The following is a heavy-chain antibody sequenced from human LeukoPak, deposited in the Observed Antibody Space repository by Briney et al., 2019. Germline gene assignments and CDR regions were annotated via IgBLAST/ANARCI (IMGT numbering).Heavy chain of an antibody. CDR2: ISSSGNNI. J-gene: IGHJ6*02. CDR3: ARVGLTTMTVDV. Sequence: GGSLRLSCAASGFTFSTYEVIWVRQAPGKGLEWVSYISSSGNNIYYADSVKGRFTISRDNVKKSLSLQMNSLRAEDTAVYYCARVGLTTMTVDVWGQGTTVTVSS. CDR1: GFTFSTYE. V-gene: IGHV3-48*03. D-gene: IGHD4-11*01.